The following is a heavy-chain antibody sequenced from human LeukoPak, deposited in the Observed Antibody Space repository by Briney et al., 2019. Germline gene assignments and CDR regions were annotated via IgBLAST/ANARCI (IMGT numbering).Heavy chain of an antibody. CDR1: GGSISSYY. Sequence: PSQTLSLTCTVSGGSISSYYWSWIRQPAGKGLEWIGRIYTSGSTNYNPSLKSRVTMSVDTSKNQFSLKLSSVTAADTAVYYCARSVVVVPVHYYMDVWGKGTTVTVSS. J-gene: IGHJ6*03. CDR2: IYTSGST. D-gene: IGHD2-2*01. V-gene: IGHV4-4*07. CDR3: ARSVVVVPVHYYMDV.